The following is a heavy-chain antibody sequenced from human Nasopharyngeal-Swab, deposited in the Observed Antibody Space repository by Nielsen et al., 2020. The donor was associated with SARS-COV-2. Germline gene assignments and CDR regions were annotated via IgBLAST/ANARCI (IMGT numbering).Heavy chain of an antibody. J-gene: IGHJ6*03. Sequence: WIRQPPGKGLEWMGRIDPIDSHANYRPFFEGHVTMSVDKYSSTAYLQWSSLKASDTAIYYCARQGTFMDVWGTGTTVTVSS. CDR3: ARQGTFMDV. CDR2: IDPIDSHA. D-gene: IGHD2/OR15-2a*01. V-gene: IGHV5-10-1*01.